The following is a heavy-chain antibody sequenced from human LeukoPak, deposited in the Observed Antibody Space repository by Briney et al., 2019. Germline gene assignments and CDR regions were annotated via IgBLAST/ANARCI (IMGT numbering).Heavy chain of an antibody. D-gene: IGHD3-10*01. CDR1: GYTFTGYY. V-gene: IGHV1-2*02. Sequence: ASVKVSCKASGYTFTGYYMHWVRQAPGQGLEWMGWINPNSGGTNYAQKFQGRVTMTRDTSTSTVYMELSSLRSEDTAVYYCARELYGSGSYLPSNWFDPWGQGTLVTVSS. CDR3: ARELYGSGSYLPSNWFDP. CDR2: INPNSGGT. J-gene: IGHJ5*02.